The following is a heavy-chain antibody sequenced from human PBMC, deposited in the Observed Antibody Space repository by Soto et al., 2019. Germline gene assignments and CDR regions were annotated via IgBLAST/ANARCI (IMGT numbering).Heavy chain of an antibody. CDR2: IYPGDSDT. CDR3: ARLPIVVVTANLGAFDY. CDR1: GYSFTSYW. J-gene: IGHJ4*02. Sequence: GESLKISCKGSGYSFTSYWIGWVRQMPGKGLEWMGIIYPGDSDTRYSPSFQGQVTISADKSISTAYLQWSSLKASDTAMYYCARLPIVVVTANLGAFDYWGQGTPVTVSS. D-gene: IGHD2-21*02. V-gene: IGHV5-51*01.